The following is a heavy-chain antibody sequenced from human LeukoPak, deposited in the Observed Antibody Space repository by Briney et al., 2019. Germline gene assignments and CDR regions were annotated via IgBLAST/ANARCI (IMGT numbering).Heavy chain of an antibody. J-gene: IGHJ4*02. CDR1: GVTFSSYG. V-gene: IGHV3-30*18. D-gene: IGHD6-6*01. CDR3: AKDPRRYSSSSVDY. CDR2: ISSDGNDK. Sequence: GGSLRLSCAASGVTFSSYGMHWVRQAPGKGLEWVALISSDGNDKLYGDSVKGRFTISRDDSKSTVYLQMNSLRAEDTAVYYCAKDPRRYSSSSVDYWGQGTLVTVSS.